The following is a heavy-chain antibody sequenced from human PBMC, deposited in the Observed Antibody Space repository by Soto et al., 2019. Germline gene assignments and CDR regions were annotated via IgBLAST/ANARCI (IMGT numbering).Heavy chain of an antibody. D-gene: IGHD5-12*01. J-gene: IGHJ4*02. V-gene: IGHV6-1*01. CDR2: TYYRSKWYN. Sequence: PSQTLSLTCVISWDSVSSNSAACNWIRPSPSRGLEWLGRTYYRSKWYNDYAVSVKSRITINPDTSKNQFSLQLNSVTPEDTAVYYCAKEIRRYSGYDWFYFDYWGQGTLVTVSS. CDR3: AKEIRRYSGYDWFYFDY. CDR1: WDSVSSNSAA.